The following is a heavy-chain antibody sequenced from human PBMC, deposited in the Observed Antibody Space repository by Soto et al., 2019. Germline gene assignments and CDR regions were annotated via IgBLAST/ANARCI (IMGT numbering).Heavy chain of an antibody. CDR3: AAELGFGNLSVV. V-gene: IGHV1-69*01. CDR2: IIPLFGTT. J-gene: IGHJ6*02. D-gene: IGHD3-10*01. Sequence: QVQVVQSGVEVRRPGSSVKVSCKASGDTFKNCVISWVRQAPGQGLEWMGGIIPLFGTTDFAQRFQGRLTITTDESTTTAYMELSRLRSDETATYYCAAELGFGNLSVVWGQGTTVIVSS. CDR1: GDTFKNCV.